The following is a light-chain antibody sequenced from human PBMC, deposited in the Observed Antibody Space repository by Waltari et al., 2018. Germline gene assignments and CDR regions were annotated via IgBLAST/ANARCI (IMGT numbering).Light chain of an antibody. Sequence: AIQMTQSPSSLSASVGDRVTIPCRGSQGIRNDLGWYLQKPGKAPKLLIYAASDLQSGVPSRFSGSGSGTYFTLTISSLQPEDFATYYCLQDYNYPWTFGQGTRVEIK. CDR2: AAS. V-gene: IGKV1-6*01. CDR1: QGIRND. CDR3: LQDYNYPWT. J-gene: IGKJ1*01.